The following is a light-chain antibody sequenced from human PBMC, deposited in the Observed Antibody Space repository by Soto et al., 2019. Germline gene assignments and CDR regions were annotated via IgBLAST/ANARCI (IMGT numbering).Light chain of an antibody. Sequence: EIVLTQSPATLSLSPGERATLSCRASQSVSSYLAWYQQKPGQAPRLLIYDASNRATGIPARFSGSGSGTDFTLTISSLESEDFAVYHCQQRSTLPPTFGQGTKLEI. CDR1: QSVSSY. J-gene: IGKJ2*01. V-gene: IGKV3-11*01. CDR2: DAS. CDR3: QQRSTLPPT.